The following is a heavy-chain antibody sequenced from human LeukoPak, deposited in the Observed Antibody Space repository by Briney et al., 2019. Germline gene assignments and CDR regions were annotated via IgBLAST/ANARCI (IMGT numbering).Heavy chain of an antibody. J-gene: IGHJ4*02. CDR3: ARRDRYSWYNFDY. V-gene: IGHV5-10-1*01. CDR2: IDPSDSYT. D-gene: IGHD6-13*01. Sequence: GESLKISCKGSGYSFTSYWITWVRQMPGKGLEWMGRIDPSDSYTNYSPSFQGHVTISVDKSISTAYLQWSSLKASDTAMYYCARRDRYSWYNFDYWGQGTLVTVSS. CDR1: GYSFTSYW.